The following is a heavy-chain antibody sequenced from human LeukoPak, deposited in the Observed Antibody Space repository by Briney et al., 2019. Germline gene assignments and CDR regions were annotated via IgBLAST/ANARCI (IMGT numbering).Heavy chain of an antibody. Sequence: GGSLRLSCVVSGFDFSGFSMSWVRQAPGKGLEWVSYIGANVATIYYTDSVKGRFTISRDNAKNSLYLHMSSLRAEDTAIYYCARGYGSGTYSSDAFDIWGQGTMVTVSS. V-gene: IGHV3-48*01. CDR3: ARGYGSGTYSSDAFDI. D-gene: IGHD3-10*01. CDR1: GFDFSGFS. J-gene: IGHJ3*02. CDR2: IGANVATI.